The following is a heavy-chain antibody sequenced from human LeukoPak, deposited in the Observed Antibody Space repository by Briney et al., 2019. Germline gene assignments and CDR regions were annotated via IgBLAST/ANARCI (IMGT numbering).Heavy chain of an antibody. CDR2: IYYSGST. V-gene: IGHV4-30-4*01. CDR3: ARDFVSYWYFDP. D-gene: IGHD2-21*01. Sequence: ASETLSLTCTVSGGSISSGDYYWSWIRQPPGKGLEWIGYIYYSGSTYYNPSLKSRVTISVDTSKNQFSLKLSSVTAADTAVYYCARDFVSYWYFDPWGRGTLVTVSS. CDR1: GGSISSGDYY. J-gene: IGHJ2*01.